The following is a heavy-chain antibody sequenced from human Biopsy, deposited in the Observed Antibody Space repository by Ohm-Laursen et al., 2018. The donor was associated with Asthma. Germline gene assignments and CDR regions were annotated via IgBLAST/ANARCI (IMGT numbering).Heavy chain of an antibody. D-gene: IGHD2/OR15-2a*01. CDR3: AAGRTSLQGESLI. Sequence: ASSVKVSCNASGVALSGYPFEWVRQARGLGLEWIAWIVFASGATNYAQNFQDRLTVTRDMSAGSVSMELRGLSSTDTAVYYCAAGRTSLQGESLIWGQGTLVSVSS. CDR2: IVFASGAT. J-gene: IGHJ4*01. V-gene: IGHV1-58*01. CDR1: GVALSGYP.